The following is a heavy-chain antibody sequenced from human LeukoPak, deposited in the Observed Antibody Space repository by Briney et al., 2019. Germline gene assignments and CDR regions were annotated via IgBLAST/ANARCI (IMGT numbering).Heavy chain of an antibody. CDR3: AKERYSSSWYGVPGYFDY. CDR2: ISGSGGST. J-gene: IGHJ4*02. V-gene: IGHV3-23*01. CDR1: GFTFSSYG. Sequence: PGGSLRLSCAASGFTFSSYGMSWVRQVPGKGLEWVSAISGSGGSTYYADSVKGRFTISRDNSKNTLYLQMNSLRAEDTAVYYCAKERYSSSWYGVPGYFDYWGQGTLVTVSS. D-gene: IGHD6-13*01.